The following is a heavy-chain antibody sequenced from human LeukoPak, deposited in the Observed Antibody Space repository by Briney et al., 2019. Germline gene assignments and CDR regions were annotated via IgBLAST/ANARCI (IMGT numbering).Heavy chain of an antibody. D-gene: IGHD3-16*02. CDR2: INHSGST. V-gene: IGHV4-34*01. J-gene: IGHJ4*02. CDR3: AGGAYYDYVWGSYRFDY. Sequence: PSETLSLTCVVYGGSFSNYYWTWTRQPPGKGLEWIGEINHSGSTNYNPSLKSRVTISVDTSKNQFSLKLSSVTAADTAVYYCAGGAYYDYVWGSYRFDYWGQGTLVTVSS. CDR1: GGSFSNYY.